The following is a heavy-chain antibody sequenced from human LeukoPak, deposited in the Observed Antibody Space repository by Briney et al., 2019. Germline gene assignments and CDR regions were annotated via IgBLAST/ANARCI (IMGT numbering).Heavy chain of an antibody. CDR2: INPNNDVT. V-gene: IGHV1-2*02. CDR1: GYTLTGYY. Sequence: ASVKVSCKASGYTLTGYYMHWVRQTPGQGREWMGWINPNNDVTNYALKFQGRVTLNRDTSISTAYMELSGLRSDDTAVYYCARSDGAYYFESWGQGTLVTVSS. CDR3: ARSDGAYYFES. J-gene: IGHJ4*02. D-gene: IGHD2-21*01.